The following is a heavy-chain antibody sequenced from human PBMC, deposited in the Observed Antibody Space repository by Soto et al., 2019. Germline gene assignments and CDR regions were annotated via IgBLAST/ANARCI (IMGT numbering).Heavy chain of an antibody. CDR1: GFTFSKAW. D-gene: IGHD3-22*01. J-gene: IGHJ4*02. Sequence: GGSLRLSCAASGFTFSKAWMSWVRQAPGKGLEWVGHIKSKIDGGGTDYAAPVKGRFSISRDDSKTTLFLQMNNLEIEDTALYYCTTERRYYYDSGGYWGQGTLVTVSS. CDR2: IKSKIDGGGT. V-gene: IGHV3-15*05. CDR3: TTERRYYYDSGGY.